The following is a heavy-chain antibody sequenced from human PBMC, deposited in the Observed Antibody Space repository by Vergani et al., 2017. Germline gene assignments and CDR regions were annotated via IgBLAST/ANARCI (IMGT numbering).Heavy chain of an antibody. CDR2: IIPIFGTA. J-gene: IGHJ6*02. V-gene: IGHV1-69*18. D-gene: IGHD3-10*01. CDR1: GGTFSSYA. CDR3: ASRDGGSGMRPRSDYYYGMDV. Sequence: QVQLVQSGAEVKKPGSSVKVSCKASGGTFSSYAISWVRQAPGQGLEWMGRIIPIFGTANYAQKFQGRVTITADESTSTAYMELSSRRSEDTAVYYCASRDGGSGMRPRSDYYYGMDVWGQGTTVTVSS.